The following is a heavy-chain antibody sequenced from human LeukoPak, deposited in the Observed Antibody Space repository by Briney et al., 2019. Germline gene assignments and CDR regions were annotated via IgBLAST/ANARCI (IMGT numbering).Heavy chain of an antibody. J-gene: IGHJ4*02. CDR2: ISGSGDST. Sequence: GGSLRLSCAASGFTFSTYAMSWVRQAPGKGLEWVSAISGSGDSTYYADSVKGRFTISRDNSKNTLYLQVNSLRAEDTAVYYCAKEVVVVVAATRYDYWGQGTLVTVSS. V-gene: IGHV3-23*01. D-gene: IGHD2-15*01. CDR3: AKEVVVVVAATRYDY. CDR1: GFTFSTYA.